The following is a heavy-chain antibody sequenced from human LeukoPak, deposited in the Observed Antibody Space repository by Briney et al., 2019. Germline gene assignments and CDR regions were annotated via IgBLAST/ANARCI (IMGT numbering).Heavy chain of an antibody. D-gene: IGHD6-13*01. J-gene: IGHJ4*02. Sequence: GGSLRLSCAASGFTFSSYAMSWVRQAPGKGLEWVSSISSSSSYIYYADSVKGRFTISRDNAKNSLYLQMNSLRAEDTAVYYCARDSTTGSSWKNFDYWGQGTLVTVSS. CDR3: ARDSTTGSSWKNFDY. CDR2: ISSSSSYI. V-gene: IGHV3-21*01. CDR1: GFTFSSYA.